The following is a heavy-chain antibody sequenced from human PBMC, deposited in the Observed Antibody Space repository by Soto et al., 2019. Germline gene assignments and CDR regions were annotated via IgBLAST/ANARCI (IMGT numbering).Heavy chain of an antibody. J-gene: IGHJ3*01. V-gene: IGHV3-23*01. CDR3: XXXXXXXTTNWGAFDV. CDR1: GFTFNTYV. D-gene: IGHD3-16*01. Sequence: EVQLLESGGGLVQPGGSLRLSCAASGFTFNTYVMNWVRQAPGKGLEWVSTISYSADKTHYADSVKGRFTISRDNSRDTLXLQXXXXXXXXXXXXXXXXXXXXXTTNWGAFDVWGQGTMVTVSS. CDR2: ISYSADKT.